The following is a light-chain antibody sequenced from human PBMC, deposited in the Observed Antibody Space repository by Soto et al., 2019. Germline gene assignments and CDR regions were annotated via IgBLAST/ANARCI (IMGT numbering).Light chain of an antibody. V-gene: IGKV1-33*01. CDR2: DAS. J-gene: IGKJ5*01. Sequence: NVLTQSPPSLSASVGGRVTITCQASHDISEYLSWYQQKPGNAPKLLIYDASSSQTGAPSRFSGSGYGTYFNLTITTLEPEDFGTYYCQQYDNLPITFGQGTRLEIK. CDR3: QQYDNLPIT. CDR1: HDISEY.